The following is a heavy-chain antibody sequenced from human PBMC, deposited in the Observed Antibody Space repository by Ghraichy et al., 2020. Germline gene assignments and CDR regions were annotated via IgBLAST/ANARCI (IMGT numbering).Heavy chain of an antibody. CDR3: AIFRGSSYGYGY. CDR2: INHSGST. Sequence: SETLSLTCAVYGGSFSGYYWSWIRQPPGKGLEWIGEINHSGSTNYNPSLKSRVTISVDTFKNQFSLKLSSVTAADTAVYYCAIFRGSSYGYGYWGQGTLVTVSS. V-gene: IGHV4-34*01. J-gene: IGHJ4*02. D-gene: IGHD5-18*01. CDR1: GGSFSGYY.